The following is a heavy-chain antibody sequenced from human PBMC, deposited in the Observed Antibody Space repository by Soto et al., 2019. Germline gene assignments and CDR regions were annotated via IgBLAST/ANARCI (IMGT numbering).Heavy chain of an antibody. V-gene: IGHV4-39*01. Sequence: PSETLSLTCTVSGGSISSSSYYWGWIRQPPGKGLEWIGSIYYIGSTYYNPSLKSRVTISVDTSKNQFSLKLSSLSAADTAVYYCARHSGHIFFYYWGPGTLVTVSS. CDR2: IYYIGST. CDR3: ARHSGHIFFYY. CDR1: GGSISSSSYY. D-gene: IGHD5-12*01. J-gene: IGHJ4*02.